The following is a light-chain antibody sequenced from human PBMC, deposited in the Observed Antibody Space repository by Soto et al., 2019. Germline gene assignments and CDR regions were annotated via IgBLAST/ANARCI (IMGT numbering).Light chain of an antibody. Sequence: EIQMSQSPSTLSALVGDRVTITCRASQSISTWLAWYQQKPGKAPKLLIYKASTLKSGVPSRFSGSGSGTEFTLTISSLQPDDFATYYCQHYNSYSEAFGQGTKVDIK. CDR2: KAS. CDR3: QHYNSYSEA. CDR1: QSISTW. J-gene: IGKJ1*01. V-gene: IGKV1-5*03.